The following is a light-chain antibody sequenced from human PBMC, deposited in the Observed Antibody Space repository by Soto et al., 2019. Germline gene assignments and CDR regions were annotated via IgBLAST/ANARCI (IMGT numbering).Light chain of an antibody. Sequence: DIQMTQSPSTLSASVGDRVTITCRASQSISSWLAWYQQKPGKAPKLFIYKASSLESGVPSRFSGSGSGTEFTLTISSLQPDDCATYYCQQYNSEPYTFGQGTKLEIK. CDR1: QSISSW. J-gene: IGKJ2*01. V-gene: IGKV1-5*03. CDR3: QQYNSEPYT. CDR2: KAS.